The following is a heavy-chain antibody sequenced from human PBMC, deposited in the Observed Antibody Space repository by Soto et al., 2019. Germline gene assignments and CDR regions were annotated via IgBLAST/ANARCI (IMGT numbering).Heavy chain of an antibody. J-gene: IGHJ1*01. CDR2: INAGNGNT. Sequence: ASVKVSCKASGYTFTSYALHWVRQAPGQRLEWMGWINAGNGNTKYSQKFQGRVTITRDTSASTADMELSSLRSEDTAVYYCVSITILRGLIVGDSWGQGTLVTVSSGKGAHGESLKISCKGSGYSFTSTWREYFQPWGQGTLVTGSS. D-gene: IGHD3-10*01. CDR3: VSITILRGLIVGDSWGQGTLVTVSSGKGAHGESLKISCKGSGYSFTSTWREYFQP. V-gene: IGHV1-3*01. CDR1: GYTFTSYA.